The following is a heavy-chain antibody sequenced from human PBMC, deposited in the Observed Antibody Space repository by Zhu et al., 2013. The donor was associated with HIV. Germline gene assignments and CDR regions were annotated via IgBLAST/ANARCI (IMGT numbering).Heavy chain of an antibody. Sequence: QVQLVQSGAEVQKPGASVKVSCKASGYHFPGYYIHWVRQAPGLGLEWMGCINPNSGATSYTKKFQARLTLTRDTSISTAYMELSSLRSDDAAVYYCAREIRWGREDYWGQGTLVTVSS. CDR2: INPNSGAT. CDR3: AREIRWGREDY. D-gene: IGHD7-27*01. V-gene: IGHV1-2*02. J-gene: IGHJ4*02. CDR1: GYHFPGYY.